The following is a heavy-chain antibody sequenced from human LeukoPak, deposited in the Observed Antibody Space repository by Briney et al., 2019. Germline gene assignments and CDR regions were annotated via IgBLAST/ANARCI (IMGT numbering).Heavy chain of an antibody. CDR2: INPSGGST. Sequence: ASVKVSCKASGYTFTSYYMHWVRQAPGQGLEWMGIINPSGGSTSYAQKFQGRVTMTRDTSTSTVYMELSSLRSEDTAVYHCARRMAGTFSFDYWGQGTLVTVSS. CDR1: GYTFTSYY. J-gene: IGHJ4*02. CDR3: ARRMAGTFSFDY. V-gene: IGHV1-46*01. D-gene: IGHD6-19*01.